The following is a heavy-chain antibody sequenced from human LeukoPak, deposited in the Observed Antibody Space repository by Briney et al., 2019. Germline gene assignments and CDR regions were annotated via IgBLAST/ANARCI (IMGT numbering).Heavy chain of an antibody. CDR1: GGSFSGYY. CDR2: TNHSGST. D-gene: IGHD2-2*02. J-gene: IGHJ5*02. V-gene: IGHV4-34*01. Sequence: SETLSLTCAVYGGSFSGYYWSWIRQPPGKGLEWIGETNHSGSTNYDPSLKSRVTISVDTSKNQFSLKLSSVTAADTAVYYCARAGFNCSSTSCYTGIPHWFDPWGQGTLVTVSS. CDR3: ARAGFNCSSTSCYTGIPHWFDP.